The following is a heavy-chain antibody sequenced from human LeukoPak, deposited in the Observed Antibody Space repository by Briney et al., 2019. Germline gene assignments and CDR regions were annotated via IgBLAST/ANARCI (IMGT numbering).Heavy chain of an antibody. V-gene: IGHV3-30*03. CDR2: MSYNGNK. CDR3: ARDPLDISRWANAFDI. J-gene: IGHJ3*02. D-gene: IGHD2-2*03. CDR1: GFTFTSYG. Sequence: GGSLRLSCAASGFTFTSYGFHWVRQAPGKALEWVAFMSYNGNKKYGDSVKGRFTISRDNAKNTLHLQMNGLRPDDTAVYYCARDPLDISRWANAFDIWGQGTLVTVSS.